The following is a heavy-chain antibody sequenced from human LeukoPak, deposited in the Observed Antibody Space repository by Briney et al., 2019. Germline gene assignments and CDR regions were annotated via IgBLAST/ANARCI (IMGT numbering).Heavy chain of an antibody. CDR3: ARDSNWGFQ. J-gene: IGHJ4*02. CDR2: IDNRGST. Sequence: SETLSLTCTVSGGSFNFYFWHWIRQPSGKGLEWLADIDNRGSTQYNPSLRGRGTISVDTFRNHVSLRLTSVTAADTAVYFCARDSNWGFQWGPGTLVTVSS. D-gene: IGHD7-27*01. CDR1: GGSFNFYF. V-gene: IGHV4-34*01.